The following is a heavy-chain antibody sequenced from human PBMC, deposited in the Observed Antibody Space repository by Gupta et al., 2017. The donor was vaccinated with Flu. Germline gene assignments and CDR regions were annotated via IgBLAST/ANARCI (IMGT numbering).Heavy chain of an antibody. V-gene: IGHV1-2*02. D-gene: IGHD3/OR15-3a*01. Sequence: QVQLVQSGAEVKRPGASVKVSCKASGYMFTDYYIPWVRQAPGQGLEWMGWLNPNSDGTNYAQRFQGRVTMTRDTSMSAVYMELNRLTSDDTAVYYCARGDWDPPFDYWGQGTLVTVSS. CDR2: LNPNSDGT. J-gene: IGHJ4*02. CDR1: GYMFTDYY. CDR3: ARGDWDPPFDY.